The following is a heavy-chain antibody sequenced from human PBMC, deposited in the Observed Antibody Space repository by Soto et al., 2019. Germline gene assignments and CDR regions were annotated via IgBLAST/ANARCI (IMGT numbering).Heavy chain of an antibody. J-gene: IGHJ5*01. Sequence: EVQLLESGGGLIQPGGSLRLSCRVSGFPFRSNSMTWVRQAPGKGLEWISGISYDGDHTFYADSVKGRFTISRDDSKNTLYLQMDSLRVEDTAVYYCVKWSGFGDAWGPGTLVTVSA. D-gene: IGHD3-10*01. V-gene: IGHV3-23*01. CDR2: ISYDGDHT. CDR3: VKWSGFGDA. CDR1: GFPFRSNS.